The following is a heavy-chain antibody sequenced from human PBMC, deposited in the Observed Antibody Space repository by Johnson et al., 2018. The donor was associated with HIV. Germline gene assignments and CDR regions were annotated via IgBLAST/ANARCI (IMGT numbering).Heavy chain of an antibody. CDR2: ISYDGSNK. J-gene: IGHJ3*02. Sequence: QVQLVESGGGVVQPGRSLRLSCAASGFTFSSYAMHWVRQAPGKGLEWVAVISYDGSNKYYADSVKGRFTISRDNSKNTLYLQINSLRAEDTAVYYCARDRMRGATKDAFDIWGQGTMVTVSS. D-gene: IGHD1-26*01. CDR1: GFTFSSYA. V-gene: IGHV3-30-3*01. CDR3: ARDRMRGATKDAFDI.